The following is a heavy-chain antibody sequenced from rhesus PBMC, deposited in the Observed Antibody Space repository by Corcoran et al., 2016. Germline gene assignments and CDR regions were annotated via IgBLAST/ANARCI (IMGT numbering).Heavy chain of an antibody. CDR3: ARVNIAAALNFDY. V-gene: IGHV4-160*01. CDR2: ILSGGNT. J-gene: IGHJ4*01. D-gene: IGHD6-43*01. CDR1: GGSISSNY. Sequence: QVQLQQWGEGLVKPSETLSLTCTVYGGSISSNYWSWIRQPPGKGLEWIGRILSGGNTNYNPSLKSRVTISVDTSKNQFSLKLSSVTAADTAVYYCARVNIAAALNFDYWGQGVQVTVSS.